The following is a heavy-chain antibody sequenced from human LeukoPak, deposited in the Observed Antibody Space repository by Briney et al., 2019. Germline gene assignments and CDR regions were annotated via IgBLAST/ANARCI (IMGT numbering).Heavy chain of an antibody. J-gene: IGHJ4*02. CDR1: GFTFDDYA. Sequence: PGGSLRLSCAASGFTFDDYAMHWVRQAPGKGLEWVSGISWNSGSIGYADSVKGRFTISRDNAKNSLYLQMSSLRAEDTALYYCAKATGYSSGWYGDWGQGTLVTVSS. V-gene: IGHV3-9*01. CDR3: AKATGYSSGWYGD. D-gene: IGHD6-19*01. CDR2: ISWNSGSI.